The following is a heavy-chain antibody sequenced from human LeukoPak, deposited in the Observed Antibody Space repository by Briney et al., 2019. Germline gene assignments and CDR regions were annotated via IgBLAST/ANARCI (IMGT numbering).Heavy chain of an antibody. Sequence: GGSLRLSCAASGFTFSTFRMNWVRQAPGKGLEWISHISSSSSSIYYADSVKGRFAISRDNAKNSLYLQMNSLRAEDTAVYYCTSIDYPYWGQGTLATVSS. V-gene: IGHV3-48*04. J-gene: IGHJ4*02. CDR2: ISSSSSSI. CDR1: GFTFSTFR. D-gene: IGHD4-11*01. CDR3: TSIDYPY.